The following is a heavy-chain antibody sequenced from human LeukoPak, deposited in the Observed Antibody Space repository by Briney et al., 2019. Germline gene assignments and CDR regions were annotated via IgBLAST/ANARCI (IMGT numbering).Heavy chain of an antibody. CDR2: IYTSGST. Sequence: SETLSLTCTVSGGSISSGSYYWSWIRQPAGKGLEWIGRIYTSGSTNYNPSLKSRVTISVDTSKNQFSLKLSSVTAADTAVYYCARFAGSVAAFDYWGQGTLVTVSS. D-gene: IGHD6-19*01. CDR1: GGSISSGSYY. V-gene: IGHV4-61*02. CDR3: ARFAGSVAAFDY. J-gene: IGHJ4*02.